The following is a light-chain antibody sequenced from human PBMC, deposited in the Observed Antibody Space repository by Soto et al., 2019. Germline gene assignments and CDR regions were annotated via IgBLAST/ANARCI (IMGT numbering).Light chain of an antibody. Sequence: EIVMTQSPATLSGSAGARATLSCRASQSVSTNLAWYQQKPGQAPRLLIYGASARATGIPARFSGSGSGTEFTLTITSLQSDDFAVYYCQQYTDRPPWTFGQGTKVDVK. J-gene: IGKJ1*01. CDR1: QSVSTN. V-gene: IGKV3-15*01. CDR3: QQYTDRPPWT. CDR2: GAS.